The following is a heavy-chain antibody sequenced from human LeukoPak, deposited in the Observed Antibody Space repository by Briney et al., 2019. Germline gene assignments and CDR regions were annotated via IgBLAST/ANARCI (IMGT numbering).Heavy chain of an antibody. CDR2: ISVSGGST. D-gene: IGHD3-9*01. CDR1: GFTFSSYA. CDR3: AKDSERVLTSAMDV. J-gene: IGHJ6*02. Sequence: AGGSLRLSCAASGFTFSSYAMSWVRQAPGKGLEWVSAISVSGGSTYYADSVKGRFTISRDNSKNTLYLQMNSLRAEDTAVYYCAKDSERVLTSAMDVWGQGTTVTVSS. V-gene: IGHV3-23*01.